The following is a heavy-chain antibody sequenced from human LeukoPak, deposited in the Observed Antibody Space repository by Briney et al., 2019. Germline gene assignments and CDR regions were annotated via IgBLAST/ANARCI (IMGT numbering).Heavy chain of an antibody. V-gene: IGHV4-39*02. CDR1: GGSFSSSTYY. D-gene: IGHD6-13*01. CDR2: IYYSGNT. CDR3: ARDRAAAGELDY. Sequence: PSETLSLTCAVSGGSFSSSTYYWGWVRQPPGKGLEWIGSIYYSGNTAYNPSLKSRVTISADTSKNQFSLKLNSVTAADTAVYYCARDRAAAGELDYWGQGTLVTVSS. J-gene: IGHJ4*02.